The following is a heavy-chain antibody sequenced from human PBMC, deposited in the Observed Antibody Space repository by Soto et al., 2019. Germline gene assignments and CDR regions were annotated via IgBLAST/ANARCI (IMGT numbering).Heavy chain of an antibody. V-gene: IGHV3-23*01. CDR3: AKLRDHDYGDYGYYYYYGMDV. CDR1: GFTFSSYA. J-gene: IGHJ6*02. D-gene: IGHD4-17*01. CDR2: ISGSGGST. Sequence: GGSLRLSCAASGFTFSSYAMSWVRQAPGKGLEWVSAISGSGGSTYYADSVKGRFTISRDNSKNTLYLQMNSLRAEDTAVYYCAKLRDHDYGDYGYYYYYGMDVWGQGTTVTVSS.